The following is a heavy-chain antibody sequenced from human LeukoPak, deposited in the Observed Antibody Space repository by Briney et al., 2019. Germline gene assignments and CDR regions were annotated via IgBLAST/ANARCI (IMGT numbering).Heavy chain of an antibody. J-gene: IGHJ4*02. CDR1: GGSISSSSYY. V-gene: IGHV3-11*01. D-gene: IGHD5/OR15-5a*01. Sequence: LSLTCTVSGGSISSSSYYWGWIRQPPGKGLEWVSYISSSGSTIYYADSVKGRFTISRDNAKNSLYLQMNSLRAEDTAVYYCARELRSLSFYRLFDYWGQGTLVTVSS. CDR2: ISSSGSTI. CDR3: ARELRSLSFYRLFDY.